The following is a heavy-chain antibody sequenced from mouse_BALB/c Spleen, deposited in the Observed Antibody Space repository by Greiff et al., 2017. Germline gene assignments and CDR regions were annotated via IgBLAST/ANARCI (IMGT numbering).Heavy chain of an antibody. J-gene: IGHJ4*01. D-gene: IGHD2-1*01. CDR1: GYSFTSYW. V-gene: IGHV1S126*01. Sequence: QVQLKQSGPQLVRPGASVKISCKASGYSFTSYWMHWVKQRPGQGLEWIGMIDPSDSETRLNQKFKDKATLTVDKSSSTAYMQLSSPTSEDSAVYYCARRGGNYYAMDYWGQGTSVTVSS. CDR2: IDPSDSET. CDR3: ARRGGNYYAMDY.